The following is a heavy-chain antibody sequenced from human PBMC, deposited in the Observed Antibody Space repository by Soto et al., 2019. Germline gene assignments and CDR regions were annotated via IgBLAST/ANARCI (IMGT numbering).Heavy chain of an antibody. D-gene: IGHD6-19*01. J-gene: IGHJ4*02. CDR3: TSTPAVAGTLA. Sequence: EVQLVESGGGLVQPGESLKLSCAASGFTFSASGMHWVRQASGKGLEWVGRIRSKANNYGTAYAASVKGRFTISRDDSKNTAHLQMNSLKTEDTAVYYCTSTPAVAGTLAWGQGTLVTVSS. V-gene: IGHV3-73*02. CDR1: GFTFSASG. CDR2: IRSKANNYGT.